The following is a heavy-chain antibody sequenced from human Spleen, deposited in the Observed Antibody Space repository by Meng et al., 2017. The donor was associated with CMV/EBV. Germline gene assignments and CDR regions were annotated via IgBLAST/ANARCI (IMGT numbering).Heavy chain of an antibody. CDR3: AKDLTLDY. CDR1: GFTLDDYT. CDR2: ITWDGGST. J-gene: IGHJ4*02. D-gene: IGHD1-14*01. V-gene: IGHV3-43*01. Sequence: LRLSCAAAGFTLDDYTMQWVRQATGKGLEWVSVITWDGGSTHYADSVKGRFTISRDNSKNSLYLQMNSLRTEDTALYYCAKDLTLDYWGQGTLVTVSS.